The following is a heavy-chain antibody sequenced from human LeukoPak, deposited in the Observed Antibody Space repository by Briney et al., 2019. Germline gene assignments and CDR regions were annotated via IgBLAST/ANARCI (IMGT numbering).Heavy chain of an antibody. V-gene: IGHV4-59*01. J-gene: IGHJ4*02. D-gene: IGHD6-6*01. CDR1: GGCISGYY. CDR2: IYYSGST. CDR3: ARVDPDSSSTLEVFDY. Sequence: SETLSLTCTVSGGCISGYYWSWLRQTPGKGLEWIGYIYYSGSTNYNPSLKSRVTISVDTSKNQFSLKLSSVTAADMAVYYCARVDPDSSSTLEVFDYWGQGTLVTVSS.